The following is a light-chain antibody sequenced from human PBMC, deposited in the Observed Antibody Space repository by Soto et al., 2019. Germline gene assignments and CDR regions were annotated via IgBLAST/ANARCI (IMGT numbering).Light chain of an antibody. CDR2: EVS. V-gene: IGLV2-14*01. CDR1: TSDVGGYNH. J-gene: IGLJ3*02. CDR3: SSYTSSRALV. Sequence: QSALTQPASVSGSPGQSIAISCTGTTSDVGGYNHVSWYQQHPGKAPKLMIYEVSDRPSGVPNRFSGSKSGSTASLTISGLQAEDEADYYCSSYTSSRALVFGGGTKLTVL.